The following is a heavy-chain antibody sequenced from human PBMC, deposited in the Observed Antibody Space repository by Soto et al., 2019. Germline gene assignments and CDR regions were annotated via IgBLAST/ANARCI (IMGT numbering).Heavy chain of an antibody. D-gene: IGHD2-8*01. CDR3: AKDATAVNGVWDPFDM. J-gene: IGHJ3*02. Sequence: GGSLRLSYAASGFTFRAYAMSWVRQAPGKGLQWVSGVGGSDTDKHYADSVRGRFTVSRDNSKNTLYLQMNSLRVDDTAVYYCAKDATAVNGVWDPFDMWGQGTEVTVSS. CDR2: VGGSDTDK. V-gene: IGHV3-23*01. CDR1: GFTFRAYA.